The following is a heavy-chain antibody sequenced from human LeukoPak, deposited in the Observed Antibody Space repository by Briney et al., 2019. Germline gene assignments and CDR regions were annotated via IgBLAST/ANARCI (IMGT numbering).Heavy chain of an antibody. V-gene: IGHV4-39*01. CDR2: MCYGGNS. J-gene: IGHJ3*02. Sequence: PSETLSLTCSVSGAFIASSLHGIAYYWGWIRQPPGKGLEWIGSMCYGGNSYFNPSLKSRVTISVDTSKNQFSLKLNSVTAADTAMYYCVCLSKYGNALKAFDIWGQGTLVAVSS. D-gene: IGHD2/OR15-2a*01. CDR1: GAFIASSLHGIAYY. CDR3: VCLSKYGNALKAFDI.